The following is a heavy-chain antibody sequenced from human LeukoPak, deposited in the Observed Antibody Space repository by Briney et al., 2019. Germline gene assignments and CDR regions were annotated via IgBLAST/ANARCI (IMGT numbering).Heavy chain of an antibody. D-gene: IGHD3-10*01. Sequence: GGSLRLSCAASGFTFSSYDMNWVRQAPGKGLEWVSYISSSGSTIYYADSVKGPFTISRDNAKNSLYLQMNSLRAEVTAVYYCARERSNHRPLNYYGSGSYDDNFDYWGQGTLVTVSS. V-gene: IGHV3-48*03. J-gene: IGHJ4*02. CDR2: ISSSGSTI. CDR1: GFTFSSYD. CDR3: ARERSNHRPLNYYGSGSYDDNFDY.